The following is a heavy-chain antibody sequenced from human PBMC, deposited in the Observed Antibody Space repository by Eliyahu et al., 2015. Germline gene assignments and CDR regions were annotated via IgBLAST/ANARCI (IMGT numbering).Heavy chain of an antibody. Sequence: QVQLQESGPGLVKPSGTLSLTCAVSGDPISTNKWWTWVRQSPGKGLEWIGEIYHTGNTNQNPSLNSRVSISVDRSKNHFSLKLISVTAADTAVYYCARANVMGRGSQYDVLDVWGQGTMVTVSS. V-gene: IGHV4-4*02. J-gene: IGHJ3*01. CDR2: IYHTGNT. CDR3: ARANVMGRGSQYDVLDV. D-gene: IGHD2-8*01. CDR1: GDPISTNKW.